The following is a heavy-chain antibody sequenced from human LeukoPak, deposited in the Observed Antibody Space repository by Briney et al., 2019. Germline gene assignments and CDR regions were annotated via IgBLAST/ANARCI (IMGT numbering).Heavy chain of an antibody. V-gene: IGHV4-34*01. Sequence: SSETLSLTCAVYGGSFSGYYWSWIRQSAGKALQWIGEINHSGSTNYNPSLKSRVTISVDTSKNQFSLKLNSVTAADTAVYYCARKLVILTPTYFDYWGQGTLVTVSS. J-gene: IGHJ4*02. CDR1: GGSFSGYY. CDR3: ARKLVILTPTYFDY. CDR2: INHSGST. D-gene: IGHD3-16*02.